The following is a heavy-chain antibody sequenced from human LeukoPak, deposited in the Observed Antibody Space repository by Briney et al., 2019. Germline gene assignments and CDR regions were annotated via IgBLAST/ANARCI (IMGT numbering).Heavy chain of an antibody. CDR2: ISSSSSYI. V-gene: IGHV3-21*01. D-gene: IGHD3-10*01. Sequence: GGSLRLSCAASGFTFSSYSMNWVRQAPGKGLEWVSSISSSSSYIYYADSVKGRFTISIDNAKNSLYLQMNSLGAEDTAVYYCAIRGSPMVRNYWGQGALVTVSS. CDR3: AIRGSPMVRNY. J-gene: IGHJ4*02. CDR1: GFTFSSYS.